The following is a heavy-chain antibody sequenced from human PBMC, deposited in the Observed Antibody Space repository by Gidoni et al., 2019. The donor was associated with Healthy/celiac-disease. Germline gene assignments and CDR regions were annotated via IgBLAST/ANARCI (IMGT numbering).Heavy chain of an antibody. CDR1: GFPFDDYA. CDR2: ISWNSGSI. V-gene: IGHV3-9*01. CDR3: AKGRYCSSTSCDGALEYFDL. D-gene: IGHD2-2*01. J-gene: IGHJ2*01. Sequence: EVQLVESGGGLVQPGRSLRLSCAASGFPFDDYAMHWVRQAPGKGLGWVSGISWNSGSIGYADSVKGRFTISRDNAKNSLYLQMNSLRAEDTALYYCAKGRYCSSTSCDGALEYFDLWGRGTLVTVSS.